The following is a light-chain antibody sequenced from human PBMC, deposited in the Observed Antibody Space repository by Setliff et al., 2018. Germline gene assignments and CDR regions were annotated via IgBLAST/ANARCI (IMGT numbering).Light chain of an antibody. CDR1: SSDVGGYYY. CDR3: SSYTSSSPYV. J-gene: IGLJ1*01. Sequence: QSALTQPASVSGSPGQSITISCTGTSSDVGGYYYVFWYQQHPGKAPKLMIYEVSNRPSGVSNRFSGSKSGNTASLTISGLQAEDEADYYCSSYTSSSPYVFGTGTKVTVL. V-gene: IGLV2-14*01. CDR2: EVS.